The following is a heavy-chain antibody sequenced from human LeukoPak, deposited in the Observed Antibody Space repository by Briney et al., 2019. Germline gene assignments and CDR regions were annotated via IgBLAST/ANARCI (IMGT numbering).Heavy chain of an antibody. CDR1: GFTFSSYG. CDR2: ISYDGSNK. D-gene: IGHD4-17*01. J-gene: IGHJ4*02. V-gene: IGHV3-30*18. Sequence: QPGGSLRLSCAASGFTFSSYGMHWVRQAPGKGLEWVAVISYDGSNKYYADSVKGRFTISRDNSKNTLYLQMNSLRAGDTAVYYCAKADDYDYYFDYWGQGTLVTVSS. CDR3: AKADDYDYYFDY.